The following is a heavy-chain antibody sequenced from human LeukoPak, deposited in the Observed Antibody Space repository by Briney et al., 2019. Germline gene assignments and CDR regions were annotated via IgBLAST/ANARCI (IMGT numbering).Heavy chain of an antibody. V-gene: IGHV4-38-2*02. D-gene: IGHD2/OR15-2a*01. CDR3: ARDLPFAA. Sequence: SETLSLTCTVSGYSISSGYYWGWIRQPPGKGLEWIGSIYHSGSTYYNPSLKSRVTISVDTSKNQFSLKLSSVTAADTAVYYCARDLPFAAWGQGILVTVSS. J-gene: IGHJ5*02. CDR2: IYHSGST. CDR1: GYSISSGYY.